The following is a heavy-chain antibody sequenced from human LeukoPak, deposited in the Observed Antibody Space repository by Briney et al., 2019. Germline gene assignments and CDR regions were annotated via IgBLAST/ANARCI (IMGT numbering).Heavy chain of an antibody. V-gene: IGHV1-2*02. CDR2: IDPNSGGT. Sequence: ASVKVSCKTSGYTFTGYYMHWVRQAPGQGLEWMGWIDPNSGGTNYAQRFQGRVTITRDTSISTVYMELSSLRSDDTAVYYCAKDLGSGSYQPSDYWGQGTLVTVSS. J-gene: IGHJ4*02. CDR3: AKDLGSGSYQPSDY. CDR1: GYTFTGYY. D-gene: IGHD1-26*01.